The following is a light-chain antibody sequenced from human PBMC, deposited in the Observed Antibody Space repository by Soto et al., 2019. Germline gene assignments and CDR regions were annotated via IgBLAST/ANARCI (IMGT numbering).Light chain of an antibody. CDR2: GVS. CDR1: ATDTDAYNY. CDR3: CSYARGSTYV. J-gene: IGLJ1*01. V-gene: IGLV2-14*01. Sequence: QSVLTQPASVSLSPGQSITISCTGTATDTDAYNYVSWYLQYPGKAPKLLIYGVSNRPSGASDRFSGSKSDNTASLTISGLQAEDEGDYYCCSYARGSTYVFGTGTKVTVL.